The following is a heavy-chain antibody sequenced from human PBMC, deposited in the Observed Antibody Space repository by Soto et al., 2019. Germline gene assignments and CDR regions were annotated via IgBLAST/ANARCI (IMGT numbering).Heavy chain of an antibody. CDR2: ISSSGSTI. CDR3: ARGDTLYNWFDP. J-gene: IGHJ5*02. D-gene: IGHD5-18*01. Sequence: PVGSLRLACAASGFTFSDYYMSWIRQAPGKGLEWVSYISSSGSTIYYADSVKGRFTISRDNAKNSLYLQMNSLRAEDTAVYYCARGDTLYNWFDPWGQGTLVTVSS. V-gene: IGHV3-11*01. CDR1: GFTFSDYY.